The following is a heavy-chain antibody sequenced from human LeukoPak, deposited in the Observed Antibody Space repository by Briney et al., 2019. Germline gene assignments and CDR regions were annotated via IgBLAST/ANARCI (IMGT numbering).Heavy chain of an antibody. D-gene: IGHD5-12*01. CDR2: IRSKANSYAT. Sequence: PGGSLRLSCAASGFTFSGSAMHWVRQASGKGLEWVGRIRSKANSYATAYAASVKGRFTISRDDSKNTAYLQMNSLKTEDTAVYYCTSPIVATSPEFDYWGQGTLVTVSS. J-gene: IGHJ4*02. CDR3: TSPIVATSPEFDY. CDR1: GFTFSGSA. V-gene: IGHV3-73*01.